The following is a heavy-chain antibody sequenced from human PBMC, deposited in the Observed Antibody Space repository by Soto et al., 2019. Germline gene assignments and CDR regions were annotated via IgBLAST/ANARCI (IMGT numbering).Heavy chain of an antibody. CDR1: RGTFTNYA. CDR3: ARDRAGYYSHFVY. J-gene: IGHJ4*02. D-gene: IGHD3-22*01. Sequence: VYLVQSGAEVKTPGSSVKVSCKALRGTFTNYAFSWVRQAPGQGLEWMGGIMPFFGSGNYAQKFQGRINITADESTSSVYLELTSLRSEDTAVNYCARDRAGYYSHFVYWGQGTLVTVSS. CDR2: IMPFFGSG. V-gene: IGHV1-69*01.